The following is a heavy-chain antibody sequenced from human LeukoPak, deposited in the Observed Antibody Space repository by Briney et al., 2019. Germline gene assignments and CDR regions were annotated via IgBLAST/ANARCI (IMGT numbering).Heavy chain of an antibody. J-gene: IGHJ4*02. CDR3: ARVGYAGNFFDY. CDR2: ISAYSGNT. CDR1: GYTFTNYH. D-gene: IGHD4-23*01. V-gene: IGHV1-18*01. Sequence: ASVKVSCKASGYTFTNYHITWVRQAPGQGLEWMGWISAYSGNTNYAHKLQGRVTMTTEKSTNTAYMELRSLRSDDTAVYYCARVGYAGNFFDYWGQGTLVTVSS.